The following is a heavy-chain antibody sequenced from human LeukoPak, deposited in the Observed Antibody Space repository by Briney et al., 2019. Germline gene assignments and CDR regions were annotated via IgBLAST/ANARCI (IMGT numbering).Heavy chain of an antibody. J-gene: IGHJ2*01. CDR2: IYYTGSS. Sequence: SETLSLTCTVSGGSIRTYYWSWIRQPPGKGLEWIGYIYYTGSSSYNPSLKSRVIISIDTSKNQFSLRLSSVTAADTAVYYCARLDGSSGWFDLWGRGTLVTVSS. D-gene: IGHD6-25*01. CDR3: ARLDGSSGWFDL. CDR1: GGSIRTYY. V-gene: IGHV4-59*08.